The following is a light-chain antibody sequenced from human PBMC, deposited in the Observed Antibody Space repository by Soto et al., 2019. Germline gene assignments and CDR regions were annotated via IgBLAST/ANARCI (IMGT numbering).Light chain of an antibody. V-gene: IGLV1-40*01. CDR1: NSDIGAGYD. CDR2: SNN. CDR3: QSFDRVLIRYV. Sequence: QSVLAQPPSVSGAPGQRVTISCTGSNSDIGAGYDVHWYQQLPGSAPKLLIYSNNNRPSGVPDRFSVSKSGTSASLAITGLQAEDEADYYCQSFDRVLIRYVFGTGTRSPS. J-gene: IGLJ1*01.